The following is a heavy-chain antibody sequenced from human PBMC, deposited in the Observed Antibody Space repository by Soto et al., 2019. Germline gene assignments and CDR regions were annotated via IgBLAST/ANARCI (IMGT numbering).Heavy chain of an antibody. D-gene: IGHD5-18*01. CDR2: ISASATGT. CDR1: GITFSNYA. V-gene: IGHV3-23*01. J-gene: IGHJ4*02. CDR3: AKEGGGGTAMVTSYFDY. Sequence: EVQLLESGGCLVQPGGSLRLSCAASGITFSNYALSWVRQAPGKGLEWVSGISASATGTYYADSVKGRFTISRDNSKSTLYLHMNTLRADDTAIYYCAKEGGGGTAMVTSYFDYWGQGTLVTVSS.